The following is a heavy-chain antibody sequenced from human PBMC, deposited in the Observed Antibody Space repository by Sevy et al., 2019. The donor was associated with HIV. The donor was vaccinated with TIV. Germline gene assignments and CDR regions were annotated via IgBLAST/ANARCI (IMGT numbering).Heavy chain of an antibody. Sequence: GGSLRLSCAVSGVTFSNAWMHWVRQAPGKGLEWVGRIKSDTDGGTTDYAAPVKGRFTILRDDSKDTLYLQMNSLKTEDTAVYYCATAYDSSGYNRLNLVLGHWGQGTLVTVSS. D-gene: IGHD3-22*01. CDR3: ATAYDSSGYNRLNLVLGH. V-gene: IGHV3-15*07. J-gene: IGHJ5*02. CDR1: GVTFSNAW. CDR2: IKSDTDGGTT.